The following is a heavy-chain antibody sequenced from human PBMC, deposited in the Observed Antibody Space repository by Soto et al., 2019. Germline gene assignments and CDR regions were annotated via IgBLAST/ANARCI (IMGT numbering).Heavy chain of an antibody. V-gene: IGHV3-30-3*01. CDR3: ARDTYYHDSSGVDY. D-gene: IGHD3-22*01. CDR1: GFTFSSYA. Sequence: PGGSLRLSCAASGFTFSSYAMHWVRQAPGKGLEWVAVISYDGSNKYYADSVKGRFTISRDNSKNTLYLQMNSLRAEDTAVYYCARDTYYHDSSGVDYWGQGTLVTVSS. J-gene: IGHJ4*02. CDR2: ISYDGSNK.